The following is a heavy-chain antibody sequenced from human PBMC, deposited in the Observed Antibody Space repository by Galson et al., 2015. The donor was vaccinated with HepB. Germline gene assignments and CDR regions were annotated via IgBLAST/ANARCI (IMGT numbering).Heavy chain of an antibody. D-gene: IGHD4-17*01. CDR2: IDWDDDK. V-gene: IGHV2-70*11. CDR1: GFSLSTSGMC. J-gene: IGHJ5*02. CDR3: ARSRYYTVTTYEYWFDP. Sequence: PALVKPTQPLTLTCTFSGFSLSTSGMCVSWLRQPPGKALEWLARIDWDDDKYYSTSLKTRLTISKDTSKNQVVLTMTNMDPVDTATYYCARSRYYTVTTYEYWFDPWGQGTLVTVSS.